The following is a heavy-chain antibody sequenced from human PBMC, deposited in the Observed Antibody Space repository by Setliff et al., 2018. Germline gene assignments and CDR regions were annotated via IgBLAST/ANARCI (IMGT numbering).Heavy chain of an antibody. Sequence: ASVKVSCKASGYTFTKYGINWVRQAPGQGLEWMGRIRTYNGDTNYAQKIQGRVIMTTDTSTNTAHMELRSLSSDDTAMYYCARPSHWDNALDIWGQGTMVTVSS. CDR2: IRTYNGDT. CDR3: ARPSHWDNALDI. D-gene: IGHD7-27*01. V-gene: IGHV1-18*01. J-gene: IGHJ3*02. CDR1: GYTFTKYG.